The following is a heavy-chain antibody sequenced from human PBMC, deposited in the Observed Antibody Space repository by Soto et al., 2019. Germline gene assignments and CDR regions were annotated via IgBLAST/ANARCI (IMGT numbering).Heavy chain of an antibody. J-gene: IGHJ6*03. CDR2: IIPILGIA. Sequence: GASVKVSCKASGGTFSSYTISWVRQAPGQGLEWMGRIIPILGIANYAQKFQGRVTITADKSTSTAYMELSSLRSEDTAVYYCARCGTVTRYYYYYMDVWGKGTTVTVSS. D-gene: IGHD4-17*01. V-gene: IGHV1-69*02. CDR1: GGTFSSYT. CDR3: ARCGTVTRYYYYYMDV.